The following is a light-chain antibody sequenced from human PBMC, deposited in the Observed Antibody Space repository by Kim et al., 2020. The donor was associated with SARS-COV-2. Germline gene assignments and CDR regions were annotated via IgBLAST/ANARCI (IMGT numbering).Light chain of an antibody. Sequence: IVLTQSPATLSLPPGERVSLSCRASQSVGTSLVWYQHKVGQAPRLLIYDATKRATDIPAKFSGSGSGTDFTLTISSLESEDFAVYFCHQRSDWPLAFGGGTKVDIK. CDR1: QSVGTS. CDR2: DAT. CDR3: HQRSDWPLA. J-gene: IGKJ4*01. V-gene: IGKV3-11*01.